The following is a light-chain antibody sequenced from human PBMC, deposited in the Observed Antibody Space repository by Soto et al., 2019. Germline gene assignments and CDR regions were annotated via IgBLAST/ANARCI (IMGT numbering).Light chain of an antibody. CDR2: DAS. J-gene: IGKJ1*01. Sequence: EIQLTPSPSTLSAYVGDRVTITCRASQSISSWLAWYQQKPGKAPKLLIYDASSLESGVPSRFSGSGSGTEFTLTISSLQPDDFATYYCQQYNSYWETFGQGTKV. CDR3: QQYNSYWET. V-gene: IGKV1-5*01. CDR1: QSISSW.